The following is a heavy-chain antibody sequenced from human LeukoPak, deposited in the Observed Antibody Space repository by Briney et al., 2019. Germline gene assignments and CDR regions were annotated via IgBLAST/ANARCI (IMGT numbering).Heavy chain of an antibody. D-gene: IGHD5-12*01. Sequence: SLTLSCAAAGFTFSSYAMNWVRQAQGKGMEWISTISGSGDSTYYADSVKGRFIISRDNSKNTLYLQMNTLRAEDTAVYYCARDRGYSCGYWGWGTRAPVSA. CDR1: GFTFSSYA. CDR2: ISGSGDST. CDR3: ARDRGYSCGY. V-gene: IGHV3-23*01. J-gene: IGHJ4*02.